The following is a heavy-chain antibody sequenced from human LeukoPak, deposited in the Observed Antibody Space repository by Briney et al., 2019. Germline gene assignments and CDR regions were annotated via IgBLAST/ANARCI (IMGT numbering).Heavy chain of an antibody. Sequence: GGSLRLSCAASGFTFSSYGVHWARLAPGKGLEWVALISYDGSKKYYADSVKGRFTISRDNSKNTLYLQMNSLRGEDTAVYYCAKDRNYGGYYYYGMDVWGQGTTVTVSS. CDR3: AKDRNYGGYYYYGMDV. D-gene: IGHD4-23*01. CDR2: ISYDGSKK. V-gene: IGHV3-30*18. J-gene: IGHJ6*02. CDR1: GFTFSSYG.